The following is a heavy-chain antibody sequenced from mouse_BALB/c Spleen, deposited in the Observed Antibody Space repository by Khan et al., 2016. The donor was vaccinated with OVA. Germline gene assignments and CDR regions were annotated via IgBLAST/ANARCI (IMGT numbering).Heavy chain of an antibody. V-gene: IGHV1S81*02. CDR1: GYTLTRYY. CDR3: TRNYGYDYLDY. J-gene: IGHJ2*01. Sequence: VQLQQSGAELVKPGASVKLSCKASGYTLTRYYMYWVKQRPGQGLEWIGGINPGNGGTNLNEKFKNKATLTVDKSSTTVYMQLSSLTSEDSAVDYCTRNYGYDYLDYWDQGTTLTVAS. CDR2: INPGNGGT. D-gene: IGHD1-2*01.